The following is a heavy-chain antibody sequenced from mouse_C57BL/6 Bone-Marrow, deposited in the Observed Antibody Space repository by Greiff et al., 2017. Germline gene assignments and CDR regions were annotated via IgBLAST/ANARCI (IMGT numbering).Heavy chain of an antibody. CDR2: INPSTGGT. Sequence: EVQLQQSGPELVKPGASVTISCKASGYSFTGYYMNWVKQSPEKSLEWIGEINPSTGGTTYNPRFKAKATLTVDKSTSTSYMQLKSLTSEDSAVYYCARDSNFSYYAMDYWGQGTSVTVSS. D-gene: IGHD2-5*01. CDR3: ARDSNFSYYAMDY. CDR1: GYSFTGYY. J-gene: IGHJ4*01. V-gene: IGHV1-42*01.